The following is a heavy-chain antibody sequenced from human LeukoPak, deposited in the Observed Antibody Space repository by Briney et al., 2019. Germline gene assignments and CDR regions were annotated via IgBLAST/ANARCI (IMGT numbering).Heavy chain of an antibody. CDR2: VFGGGGT. J-gene: IGHJ4*02. CDR3: ARTYTYSAGYYLY. CDR1: GLRVSSTF. V-gene: IGHV3-53*01. D-gene: IGHD3-22*01. Sequence: GGSLRLSCAASGLRVSSTFMSWVRQTPGKGLEWVSSVFGGGGTRYADSVMGRFTISRDNSKSTLYLQMNSLRAEDTAVYYCARTYTYSAGYYLYWGQGTLVTVSS.